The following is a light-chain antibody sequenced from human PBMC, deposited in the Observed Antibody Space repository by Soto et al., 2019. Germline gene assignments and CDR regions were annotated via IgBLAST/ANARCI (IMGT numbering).Light chain of an antibody. CDR3: QSYDSSLSGSMV. V-gene: IGLV2-14*01. Sequence: QSVLTQPASVSGSPGQSITISCTGTSSDVGGYNYVSWYQQQSGKAPKLMIHEVSNRPSGVSNRFSGSKSGNTASLTISGLQAEDEADYYCQSYDSSLSGSMVFGGGTKLTVL. CDR2: EVS. CDR1: SSDVGGYNY. J-gene: IGLJ2*01.